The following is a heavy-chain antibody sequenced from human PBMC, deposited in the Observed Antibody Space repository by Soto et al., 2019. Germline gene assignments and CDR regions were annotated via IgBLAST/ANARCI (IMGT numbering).Heavy chain of an antibody. CDR3: ASGLVEYSSSWYDY. Sequence: EVQLVESGGGLVQPGGSLRLSCAASGFTFSKSWMHWVRHAPGKGLVWVSRINSDGSSTSYADSVKGRFTISRDNAKNTLYLQMNSLRAEDTAVYYCASGLVEYSSSWYDYWGQGTLVTVSS. CDR1: GFTFSKSW. D-gene: IGHD6-13*01. J-gene: IGHJ4*02. CDR2: INSDGSST. V-gene: IGHV3-74*01.